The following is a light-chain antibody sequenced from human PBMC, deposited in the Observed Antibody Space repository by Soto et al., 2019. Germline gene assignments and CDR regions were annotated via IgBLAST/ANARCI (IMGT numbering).Light chain of an antibody. CDR1: QSISSW. J-gene: IGKJ2*01. CDR3: QQYNDYVNS. V-gene: IGKV1-5*01. Sequence: DIQMTQSPSTLSASVGDRVTISCRASQSISSWLAWYQQKPGMTPKLLIYDDSRLESGVPSRFSGSGSGTEFTLTISSLQPDDFATYYCQQYNDYVNSFGQGTKLEMK. CDR2: DDS.